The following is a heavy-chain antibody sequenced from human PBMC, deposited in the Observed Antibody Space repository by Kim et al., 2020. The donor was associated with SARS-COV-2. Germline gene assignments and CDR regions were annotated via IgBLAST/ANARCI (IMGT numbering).Heavy chain of an antibody. CDR1: GFTFGDYA. D-gene: IGHD3-22*01. J-gene: IGHJ3*02. Sequence: GGSLRLSCAASGFTFGDYAMHWVRQAPGKGLEWVSGISWNSGSIGYADSVKGRFTISRDNAKNSLYLQMNSLRAEDTALYYCAKGLTVTTSHYYDSSGYSMGANDAFDIWGQGTMVTVSS. CDR3: AKGLTVTTSHYYDSSGYSMGANDAFDI. V-gene: IGHV3-9*01. CDR2: ISWNSGSI.